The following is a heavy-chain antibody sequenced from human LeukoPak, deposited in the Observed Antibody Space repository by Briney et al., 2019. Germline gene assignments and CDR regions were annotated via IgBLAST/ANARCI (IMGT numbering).Heavy chain of an antibody. D-gene: IGHD3-22*01. J-gene: IGHJ3*01. CDR3: ARDLAYYYDSSRPACFDL. V-gene: IGHV3-7*01. CDR2: IKQDGSEK. Sequence: PGGSLRLSCAASGFTFSSYWMSWVRQAPGKGLEWVANIKQDGSEKYYVDSVKGRFTISRDNGQNSLYLQMNSLRAEDTAVYYCARDLAYYYDSSRPACFDLWGQGTLVTVSS. CDR1: GFTFSSYW.